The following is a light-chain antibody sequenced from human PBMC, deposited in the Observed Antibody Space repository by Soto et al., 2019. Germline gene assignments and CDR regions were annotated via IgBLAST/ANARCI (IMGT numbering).Light chain of an antibody. CDR3: QQLNSYPS. CDR1: QGINSY. Sequence: IQLTQSPSSLSASVGDRVTITCRASQGINSYLAWYQQAPGKAPKLLIYGASTLQRGVPSRFSGSGSGTDFTLTISSLQPEDLATYYCQQLNSYPSFGGGTKVEIK. V-gene: IGKV1-9*01. CDR2: GAS. J-gene: IGKJ4*01.